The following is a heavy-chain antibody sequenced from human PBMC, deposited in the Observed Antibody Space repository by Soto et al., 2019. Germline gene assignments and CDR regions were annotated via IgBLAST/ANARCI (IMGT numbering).Heavy chain of an antibody. CDR2: ISGSGGST. J-gene: IGHJ6*02. V-gene: IGHV3-23*01. CDR3: ASIGELISYYYGMDV. Sequence: GGSLRLSCAASGFTFSSYAMSWVRQAPGKGLEWVSAISGSGGSTYYADSVKGRFTISRDNSKNTLYLQMNSQRAEDTAVYYCASIGELISYYYGMDVWGQGTTVTVSS. D-gene: IGHD3-10*01. CDR1: GFTFSSYA.